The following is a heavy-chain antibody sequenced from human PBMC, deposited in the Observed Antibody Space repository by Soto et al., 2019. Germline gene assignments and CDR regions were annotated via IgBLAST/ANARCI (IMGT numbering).Heavy chain of an antibody. V-gene: IGHV1-18*01. CDR1: GYTFTSYG. CDR3: ARDGSNYFFWRGYYQGDYFDY. CDR2: ISAYNGNT. J-gene: IGHJ4*01. D-gene: IGHD3-3*01. Sequence: QVQLVQSGAEVKKPGASVKVSCKASGYTFTSYGISWVRQAPGQGLEWRGWISAYNGNTNYAQKLQGRVPMTTDTSTSTAYMELMSLRSDDTAVYYCARDGSNYFFWRGYYQGDYFDYGGHGTLVTFSS.